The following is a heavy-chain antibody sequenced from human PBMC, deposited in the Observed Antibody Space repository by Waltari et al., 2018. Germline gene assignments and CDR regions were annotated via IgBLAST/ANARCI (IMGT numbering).Heavy chain of an antibody. CDR3: AREKGQYYYDSSGYSWFDP. D-gene: IGHD3-22*01. Sequence: QVQLQESGPGLVKPSETLSLTCTVSGGSISSYYWSWIRQPPGKGLEWIWYIYYSGSTNYNPSLKSRVTISVDTSKNQFSLKLSSVTAADTAVYYCAREKGQYYYDSSGYSWFDPWGQGTLVTVSS. CDR2: IYYSGST. V-gene: IGHV4-59*01. CDR1: GGSISSYY. J-gene: IGHJ5*02.